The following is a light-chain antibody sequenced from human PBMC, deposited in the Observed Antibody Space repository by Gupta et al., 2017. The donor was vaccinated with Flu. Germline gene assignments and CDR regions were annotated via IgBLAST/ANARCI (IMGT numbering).Light chain of an antibody. CDR1: QSISSW. V-gene: IGKV1-5*03. CDR2: KAS. CDR3: QQYKSYSRT. J-gene: IGKJ1*01. Sequence: IQMTQSPSTLSASVGDRVTITCRASQSISSWLAWYQQKPGKAPKLLIYKASSLESGVPSRFSGSGSGTEFTLTISSLQPDDFATYYCQQYKSYSRTFGQGTNVEIK.